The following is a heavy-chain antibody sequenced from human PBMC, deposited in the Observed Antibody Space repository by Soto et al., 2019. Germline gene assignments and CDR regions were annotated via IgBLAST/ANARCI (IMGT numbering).Heavy chain of an antibody. D-gene: IGHD6-6*01. J-gene: IGHJ4*02. Sequence: EVQLLESGGGLVQPGGSLRLSCAASGFTFSSYAMSWVRQAPGKGLEWVSAISGSGGSTYYADSVKGRFTISRDNSKNTLYLQMNSLRAEDTAVYYCAKDRYSMGIAARLYFDYWGQGTLVTVSS. CDR3: AKDRYSMGIAARLYFDY. V-gene: IGHV3-23*01. CDR2: ISGSGGST. CDR1: GFTFSSYA.